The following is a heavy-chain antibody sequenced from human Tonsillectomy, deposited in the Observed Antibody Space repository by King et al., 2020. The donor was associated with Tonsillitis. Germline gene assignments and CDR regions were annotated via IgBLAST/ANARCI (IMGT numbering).Heavy chain of an antibody. J-gene: IGHJ4*02. CDR3: AKVGPMERSESYYNLYFDY. Sequence: VQLVESGGGLVQPGGSLRLSCAVSGFTFSSYAMSWVRQAPGKGLEWVSVIYSAVSSTYFADSVKGRFTISRDNSKNTLYLQMNSLRAEDTAVYYCAKVGPMERSESYYNLYFDYWGQGTLVTVSS. CDR1: GFTFSSYA. V-gene: IGHV3-23*03. CDR2: IYSAVSST. D-gene: IGHD3-10*01.